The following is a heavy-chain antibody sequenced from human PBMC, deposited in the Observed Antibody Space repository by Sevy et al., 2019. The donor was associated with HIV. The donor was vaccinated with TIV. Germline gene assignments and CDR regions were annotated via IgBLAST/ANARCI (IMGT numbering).Heavy chain of an antibody. Sequence: GGSLRLSCAASGFTVSSNYMSWVRQAPGKGLEWVSVIYSGGSTYYADSVKGRFTISRDNSKNTLYLQMNSLSAEDTAVYYCARGGYYGSGTGAFDIWGQGTMVTVSS. CDR2: IYSGGST. V-gene: IGHV3-53*01. CDR1: GFTVSSNY. CDR3: ARGGYYGSGTGAFDI. D-gene: IGHD3-10*01. J-gene: IGHJ3*02.